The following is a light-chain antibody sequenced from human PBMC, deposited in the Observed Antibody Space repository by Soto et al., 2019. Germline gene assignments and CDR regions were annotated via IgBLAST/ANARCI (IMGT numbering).Light chain of an antibody. CDR3: QQRTNWPPWT. CDR1: QSVSSY. J-gene: IGKJ1*01. Sequence: EIVLTQSPATLSLSPGERSTLSCRASQSVSSYLAWYQQKPGQAPRLLLYDASNRATGIPARFSGSGSGTDFTLTISSLEPEDFAVYYCQQRTNWPPWTFGQGTKVDIK. V-gene: IGKV3-11*01. CDR2: DAS.